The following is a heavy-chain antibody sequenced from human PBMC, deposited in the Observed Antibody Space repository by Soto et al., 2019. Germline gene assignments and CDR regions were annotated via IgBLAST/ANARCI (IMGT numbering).Heavy chain of an antibody. CDR2: IVTVFGTA. D-gene: IGHD6-13*01. CDR3: VRSGAYSSSQFGLDV. V-gene: IGHV1-69*01. CDR1: GGSRNYNA. J-gene: IGHJ6*02. Sequence: QVQLVQSGADVKKPGSSVKVSCKASGGSRNYNAFSWVRQAPGQGLEWMGGIVTVFGTANHAQKFQGRVTITADESTSSVYMELSSLTSEDTAVYYCVRSGAYSSSQFGLDVWGQGTTVTVSS.